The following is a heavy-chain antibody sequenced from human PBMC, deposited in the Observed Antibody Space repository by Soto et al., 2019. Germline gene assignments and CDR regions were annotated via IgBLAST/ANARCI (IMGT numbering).Heavy chain of an antibody. Sequence: QVQLVESGGGVVQPGTSLRLSCTASGFTFNSYGIHWVRQAPGKGLEWLALIEDNAENRFYADSVKGRFSISRDNSRNPVYLQDNGLRAEDTAGYYCAREGDDYCSGTRCFHYYGVDVWGQGTTVIVSS. CDR3: AREGDDYCSGTRCFHYYGVDV. V-gene: IGHV3-33*05. CDR1: GFTFNSYG. J-gene: IGHJ6*02. CDR2: IEDNAENR. D-gene: IGHD2-15*01.